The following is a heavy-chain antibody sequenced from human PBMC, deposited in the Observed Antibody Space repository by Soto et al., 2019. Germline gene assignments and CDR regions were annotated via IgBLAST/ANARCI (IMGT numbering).Heavy chain of an antibody. CDR2: ISAYNGNT. D-gene: IGHD3-22*01. CDR3: ARDTRGSSGYVHP. CDR1: GYTFTSYG. V-gene: IGHV1-18*01. J-gene: IGHJ5*02. Sequence: SEEVSCRASGYTFTSYGISWVRQAAGQGLEWMGWISAYNGNTNYAQKLQGRVTMTTDTSTSTAYMELRSLRSDDTAVYYCARDTRGSSGYVHPWGQGTLVSVSS.